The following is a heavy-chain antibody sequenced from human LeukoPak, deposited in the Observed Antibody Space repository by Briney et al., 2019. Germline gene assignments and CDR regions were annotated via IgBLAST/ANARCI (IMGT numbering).Heavy chain of an antibody. CDR1: GYTFTSYY. D-gene: IGHD3-22*01. CDR2: ISYDGSNK. Sequence: SCKASGYTFTSYYMHWVRQAPGKGLEWVAVISYDGSNKYYADSVKGRFTISRDNSKNTLYLQMNSLRAEDTAVYYCAREMEGSHYYDSSGYSYWGQGTLVTVSS. V-gene: IGHV3-30-3*01. CDR3: AREMEGSHYYDSSGYSY. J-gene: IGHJ4*02.